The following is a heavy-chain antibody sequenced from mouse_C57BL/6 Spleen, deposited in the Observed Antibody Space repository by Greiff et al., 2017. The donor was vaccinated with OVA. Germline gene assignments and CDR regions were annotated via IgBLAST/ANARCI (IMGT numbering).Heavy chain of an antibody. CDR1: GFSLTSYA. V-gene: IGHV2-9-1*01. J-gene: IGHJ2*01. CDR3: ARNLWDYDGGFDY. CDR2: IWTGGGT. D-gene: IGHD2-4*01. Sequence: VKLVESGPGLVAPSQSLSITCTVSGFSLTSYAISWVRQPPGKGLEWLGVIWTGGGTNYNSALKSRLSISKDNSKSQVFLKMNSLQTDDTARYYCARNLWDYDGGFDYWGQGTTLTVSS.